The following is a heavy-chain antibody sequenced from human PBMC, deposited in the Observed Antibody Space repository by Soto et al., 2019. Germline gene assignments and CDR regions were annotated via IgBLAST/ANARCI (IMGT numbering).Heavy chain of an antibody. CDR2: ISSSGSTI. V-gene: IGHV3-11*01. Sequence: QVQLVESGGGLVKPGGSLRLSCADSAFTFSDYYMSWIRQAPGKGLEWVSYISSSGSTIYYADSVRGRFTISRDNAKNSLYLQMNSLRAEDTAVYYCAGGSHYYYYYMDVWGKGTTVTVSS. J-gene: IGHJ6*03. CDR1: AFTFSDYY. CDR3: AGGSHYYYYYMDV.